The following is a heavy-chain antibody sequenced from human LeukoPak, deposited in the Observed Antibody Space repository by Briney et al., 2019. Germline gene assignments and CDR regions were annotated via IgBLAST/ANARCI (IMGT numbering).Heavy chain of an antibody. D-gene: IGHD6-19*01. V-gene: IGHV1-46*01. Sequence: ASVKVSCKASGYTFTSYCMHWVRQAPGQGLEWMGIINPSGGSTSYAQKFQGRVTMTRDTSTSTVYMELSSLRSEDTAVYYCASHGPSFIAVAGEDSFDYWGQGTLVTVSS. J-gene: IGHJ4*02. CDR1: GYTFTSYC. CDR2: INPSGGST. CDR3: ASHGPSFIAVAGEDSFDY.